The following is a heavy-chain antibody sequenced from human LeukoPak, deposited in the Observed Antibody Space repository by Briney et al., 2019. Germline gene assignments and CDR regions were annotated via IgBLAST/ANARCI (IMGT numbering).Heavy chain of an antibody. CDR3: SRDATYFYDRSGYYYPYDAFDI. CDR1: VGSITSDSYY. V-gene: IGHV4-31*02. Sequence: PSETLSLTCTVSVGSITSDSYYWSSIRQHPGKGLEWIGYVYYTGATDYSPSLKSRVIISLDTSKNQFSLNLSSVTAADTAVYYCSRDATYFYDRSGYYYPYDAFDIWGQGTMVTVSS. J-gene: IGHJ3*02. CDR2: VYYTGAT. D-gene: IGHD3-22*01.